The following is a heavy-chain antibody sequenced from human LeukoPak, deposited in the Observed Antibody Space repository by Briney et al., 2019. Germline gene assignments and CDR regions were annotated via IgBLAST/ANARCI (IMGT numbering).Heavy chain of an antibody. J-gene: IGHJ3*02. CDR1: GYTFTSYG. V-gene: IGHV1-18*01. D-gene: IGHD3-3*01. CDR2: ISAYNGNT. CDR3: ARDSPSYDFWSGYPKSGLDAFDI. Sequence: GASAKVSCKASGYTFTSYGISWVRQAPGQGLEWMGWISAYNGNTNYAQKLQGRVTMTTDTSTSTAYMELRSLGSDDTAVYYCARDSPSYDFWSGYPKSGLDAFDIWGQGTMVTVSS.